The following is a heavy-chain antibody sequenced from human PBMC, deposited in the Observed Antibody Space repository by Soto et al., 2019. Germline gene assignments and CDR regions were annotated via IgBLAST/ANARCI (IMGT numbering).Heavy chain of an antibody. Sequence: GGSLRLSCAASGFTFSSYSMNWVRQAPGKGLEWVSYISSSSSTIYYADSVKGRFTISRDNAKNSLYLQMNSLRDEDTAVYYCVAGYYDFWSGYWVPEYFQHWGQGTLVTVSS. CDR1: GFTFSSYS. CDR2: ISSSSSTI. CDR3: VAGYYDFWSGYWVPEYFQH. V-gene: IGHV3-48*02. J-gene: IGHJ1*01. D-gene: IGHD3-3*01.